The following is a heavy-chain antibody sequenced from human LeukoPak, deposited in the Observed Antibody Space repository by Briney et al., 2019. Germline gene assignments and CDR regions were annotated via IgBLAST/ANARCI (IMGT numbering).Heavy chain of an antibody. CDR1: GFTFSSYW. Sequence: GSLSLSCAASGFTFSSYWMHWVRPAPGKGLVWVSRINSDGSSTSYADSVKGRFTISRDNAKNTLYLQMNSLRAEDTAVYYCARDGHDILTGYYPSNWFDPWGQGTLVTVSS. V-gene: IGHV3-74*01. D-gene: IGHD3-9*01. J-gene: IGHJ5*02. CDR3: ARDGHDILTGYYPSNWFDP. CDR2: INSDGSST.